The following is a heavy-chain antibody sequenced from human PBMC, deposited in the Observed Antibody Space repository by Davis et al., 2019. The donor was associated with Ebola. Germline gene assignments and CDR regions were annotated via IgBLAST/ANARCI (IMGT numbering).Heavy chain of an antibody. D-gene: IGHD5-24*01. V-gene: IGHV3-49*04. J-gene: IGHJ4*02. Sequence: GESLKISCTASGFTFGDYAISWVRQAPGKGLEWVGFIRSKAYGGTTEYAASVNGRFTISRDESKSIAYLQMRSLKTEDIAVYYCTRGGEMATNFYYFDYWGQGTLVTVSS. CDR3: TRGGEMATNFYYFDY. CDR1: GFTFGDYA. CDR2: IRSKAYGGTT.